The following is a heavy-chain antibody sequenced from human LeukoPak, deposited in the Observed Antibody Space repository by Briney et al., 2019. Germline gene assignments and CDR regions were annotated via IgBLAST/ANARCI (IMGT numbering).Heavy chain of an antibody. Sequence: GGSLRVSCVASGFIFRGYGMHWVRQAPGKGLEWVAYIRFDGGSQYYADAVKGRFTISRDNTKNSLYLQMNSLRAEDTAVYYCVLGEYHAPFDYWGQGTLVTVSS. CDR2: IRFDGGSQ. J-gene: IGHJ4*02. V-gene: IGHV3-30*02. D-gene: IGHD3-16*01. CDR1: GFIFRGYG. CDR3: VLGEYHAPFDY.